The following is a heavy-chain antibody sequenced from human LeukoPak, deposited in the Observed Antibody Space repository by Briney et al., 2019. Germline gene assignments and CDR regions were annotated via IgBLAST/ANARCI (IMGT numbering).Heavy chain of an antibody. CDR3: ASSTGEAGRSYYYYGMDV. D-gene: IGHD6-6*01. CDR2: ISAYHGNT. CDR1: AYTFTSYG. J-gene: IGHJ6*02. Sequence: GASVKVSCKASAYTFTSYGITWVRQAPGQGLEWMGWISAYHGNTNYAQKLQGRVTMTTDTSTSTVYMELRSLTSDDTAVYYCASSTGEAGRSYYYYGMDVWGQGTTVTVSS. V-gene: IGHV1-18*01.